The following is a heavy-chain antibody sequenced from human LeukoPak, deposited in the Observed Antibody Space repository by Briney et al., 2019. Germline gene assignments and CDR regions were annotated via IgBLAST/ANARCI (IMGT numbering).Heavy chain of an antibody. D-gene: IGHD3-10*01. Sequence: GGSLRLSCAASGFTFSSYWMHWVRQAPGKGLVWVSFINPDGSTTNYADSVKGRFTISRDNAKNALYLQMNSLRAEDTAVYYCAKDLHYGSADYWGQGTLVTVSS. CDR3: AKDLHYGSADY. V-gene: IGHV3-74*01. J-gene: IGHJ4*02. CDR1: GFTFSSYW. CDR2: INPDGSTT.